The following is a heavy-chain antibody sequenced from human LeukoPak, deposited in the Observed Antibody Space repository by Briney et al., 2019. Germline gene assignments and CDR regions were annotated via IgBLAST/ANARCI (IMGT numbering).Heavy chain of an antibody. CDR1: GFTFSRYW. V-gene: IGHV3-74*01. CDR2: INSDGSRI. Sequence: GGSLRLSCAASGFTFSRYWMHWVRQAPGKGLVWVSRINSDGSRISYADFVKGRFTISRDNAKNTLYLQMNSLRAEDTAVYYCARDADYGDWGGIDPWGQGTLVTVSS. D-gene: IGHD4-17*01. J-gene: IGHJ5*02. CDR3: ARDADYGDWGGIDP.